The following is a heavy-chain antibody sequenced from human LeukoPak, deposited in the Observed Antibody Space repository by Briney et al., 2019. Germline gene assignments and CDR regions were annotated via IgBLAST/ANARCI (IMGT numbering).Heavy chain of an antibody. CDR1: GFTFSSYW. CDR2: IKQEGSEK. J-gene: IGHJ4*02. Sequence: GGSLRLSCAASGFTFSSYWMSWVRQAPGKGLEGVANIKQEGSEKYYVDSVKGRFTISRDNAKNSLYLQMNSLRAEDTAVYYCARDRVWGSYRWYYFDYWGQGTLVTVSS. CDR3: ARDRVWGSYRWYYFDY. D-gene: IGHD3-16*02. V-gene: IGHV3-7*01.